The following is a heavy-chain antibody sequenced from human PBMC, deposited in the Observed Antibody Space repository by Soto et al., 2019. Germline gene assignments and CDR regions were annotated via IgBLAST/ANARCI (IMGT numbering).Heavy chain of an antibody. V-gene: IGHV3-53*01. D-gene: IGHD3-10*01. CDR2: IYSGGST. CDR1: GFTVSSNY. Sequence: GGSLRLSCAASGFTVSSNYMRWVRQAPGKGLEWVSVIYSGGSTYYADSVKVRFTIYRDNSKNTMYLQMNSLSAVDTVVYYCASVYSSGSYFYYYYYMDVWGKGTTVTVSS. J-gene: IGHJ6*03. CDR3: ASVYSSGSYFYYYYYMDV.